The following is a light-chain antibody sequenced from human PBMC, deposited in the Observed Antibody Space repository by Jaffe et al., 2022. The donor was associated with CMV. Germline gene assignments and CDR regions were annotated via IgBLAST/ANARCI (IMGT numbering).Light chain of an antibody. V-gene: IGKV3-11*01. CDR3: QQRGNWPLT. J-gene: IGKJ2*01. Sequence: EVVLTQSPATLSLSPGERATLSCRASQSVGSYLAWYQHKPGQAPRLLISGLSNRATGIPARFSASGSGTDFTLTISRLEPEDFAVYYCQQRGNWPLTFGQGTKLEIK. CDR1: QSVGSY. CDR2: GLS.